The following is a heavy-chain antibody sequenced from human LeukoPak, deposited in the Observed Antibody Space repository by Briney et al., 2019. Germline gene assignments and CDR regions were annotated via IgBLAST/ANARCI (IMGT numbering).Heavy chain of an antibody. CDR3: ARDGVRTRNYYGDPTGDY. J-gene: IGHJ4*02. CDR1: GGSISSSSYY. V-gene: IGHV4-39*07. CDR2: IYYSGST. Sequence: SETLSLTCTVSGGSISSSSYYWGWIRQPPGKGLEWIGSIYYSGSTYYNPSLKSRVTISVDTSKNQFSLKLSSVTAADTAVYYCARDGVRTRNYYGDPTGDYWGQGTLVTVSS. D-gene: IGHD4-17*01.